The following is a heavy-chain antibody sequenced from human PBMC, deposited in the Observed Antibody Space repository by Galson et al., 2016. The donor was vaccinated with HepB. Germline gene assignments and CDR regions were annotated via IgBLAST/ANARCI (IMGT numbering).Heavy chain of an antibody. CDR1: GFTFSSYG. D-gene: IGHD2-2*01. V-gene: IGHV3-23*01. Sequence: SLRLSCAASGFTFSSYGMSWVRQAPGQGLEWVSAISGSGGSTYYADSVKGRFTISRDNSESTLYLQMNSLRAEDTAIYYCAKDLRGYCSSTSCWGGWFDPWGQGTLVTVSS. CDR3: AKDLRGYCSSTSCWGGWFDP. CDR2: ISGSGGST. J-gene: IGHJ5*02.